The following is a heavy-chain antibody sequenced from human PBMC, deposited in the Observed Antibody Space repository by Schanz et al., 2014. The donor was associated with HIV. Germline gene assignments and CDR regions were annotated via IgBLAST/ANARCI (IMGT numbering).Heavy chain of an antibody. Sequence: QVQLVESGGGVVQPGRSLRLSCAASGFSFSSYGMHWVRQAPGKGLEWVAIIWYDGSNKYYSEYVKGRFTISRDKSKNTLYLEMKSLRVEDTAVYYCARVALAVDGADYGMDVWGQGIMVTVSS. CDR2: IWYDGSNK. V-gene: IGHV3-33*01. J-gene: IGHJ6*02. D-gene: IGHD2-2*01. CDR3: ARVALAVDGADYGMDV. CDR1: GFSFSSYG.